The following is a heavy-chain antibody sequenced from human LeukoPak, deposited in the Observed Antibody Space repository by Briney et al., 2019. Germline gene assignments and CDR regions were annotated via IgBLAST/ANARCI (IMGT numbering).Heavy chain of an antibody. D-gene: IGHD1-26*01. CDR2: INTDGRIT. Sequence: GGSLGLSCVASGFSFRNYAIHWVRQAPGKGLEYVSVINTDGRITYYADSVKGRFTISRDNSKNTVYLQMDSLRGEDMAVYYCTRDGGSFCDFDYWGQGALVTVSS. CDR1: GFSFRNYA. V-gene: IGHV3-64*02. J-gene: IGHJ4*02. CDR3: TRDGGSFCDFDY.